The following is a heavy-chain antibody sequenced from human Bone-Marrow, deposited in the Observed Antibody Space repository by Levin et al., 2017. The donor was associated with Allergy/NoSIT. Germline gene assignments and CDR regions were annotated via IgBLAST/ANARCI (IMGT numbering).Heavy chain of an antibody. CDR3: AKDMSDFWRDAFDI. CDR2: ISWNSGSI. V-gene: IGHV3-9*01. Sequence: LSLTCAASGFTFDDYAMHWVRQAPGKGLEWVSGISWNSGSIGYADSVKGRFTISRDNAKNSLYLQMNSLRAEDTALYYCAKDMSDFWRDAFDIWGQGTMVTVSS. J-gene: IGHJ3*02. CDR1: GFTFDDYA. D-gene: IGHD3-3*01.